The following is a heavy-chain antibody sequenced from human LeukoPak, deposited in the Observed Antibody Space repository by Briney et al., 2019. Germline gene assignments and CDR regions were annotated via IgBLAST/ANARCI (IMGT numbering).Heavy chain of an antibody. Sequence: SETLSLTCTVSGGSISSSSYYWGWIRQPPGKGLEWIGSIYYSGSTYYNPSLKSRATISVDTSKNQFSLKLSSVTAADTAVYYCARHSGYCSGGSCDYWFDYWGQGTLVTVSS. J-gene: IGHJ4*02. D-gene: IGHD2-15*01. V-gene: IGHV4-39*01. CDR1: GGSISSSSYY. CDR3: ARHSGYCSGGSCDYWFDY. CDR2: IYYSGST.